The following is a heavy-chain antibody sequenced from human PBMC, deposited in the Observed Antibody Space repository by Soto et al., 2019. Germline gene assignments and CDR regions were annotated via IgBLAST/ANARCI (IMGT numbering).Heavy chain of an antibody. D-gene: IGHD3-22*01. CDR2: IYYSGST. CDR1: GGSISSGDYY. CDR3: ARDAYDSSGNDKYYFDY. J-gene: IGHJ4*02. V-gene: IGHV4-30-4*01. Sequence: QVQLQESGPGLVKPSQTLSLTCTVSGGSISSGDYYWSWIRQPPGKGLEWIGYIYYSGSTYYNPSLKSRVTISVDASTNQFSLKLSSVTAADTAVYYCARDAYDSSGNDKYYFDYWCQGTLVTVSS.